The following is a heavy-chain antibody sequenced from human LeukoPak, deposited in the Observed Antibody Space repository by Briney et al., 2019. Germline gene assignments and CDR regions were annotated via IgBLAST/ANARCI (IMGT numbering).Heavy chain of an antibody. V-gene: IGHV4-30-4*07. CDR3: ARDYYGSGSYYNWREVNWFDP. CDR2: IYYSGNT. D-gene: IGHD3-10*01. CDR1: GGSFSSGVYS. J-gene: IGHJ5*02. Sequence: SETLSLTCAVSGGSFSSGVYSWSWIRQPPGQGLEWIGYIYYSGNTYYNPSLKSRATISVNTSKNQFSLKLSSVTAADTAVYYCARDYYGSGSYYNWREVNWFDPWGQGTLVTVSS.